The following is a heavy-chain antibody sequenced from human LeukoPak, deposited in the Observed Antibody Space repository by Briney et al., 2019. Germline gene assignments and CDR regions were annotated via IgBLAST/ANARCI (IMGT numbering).Heavy chain of an antibody. CDR3: ARRRYSYGYEENAFDI. CDR2: IYDSGST. J-gene: IGHJ3*02. CDR1: GGSMTNLY. D-gene: IGHD5-18*01. V-gene: IGHV4-59*08. Sequence: KPSETLSLTCSVSGGSMTNLYWTWIRQTPGKGLEWIEDIYDSGSTRYNTSRESRVTISVDTSKNQFSLNLSSVTAADTAVYYCARRRYSYGYEENAFDIWGQGTMVTVSS.